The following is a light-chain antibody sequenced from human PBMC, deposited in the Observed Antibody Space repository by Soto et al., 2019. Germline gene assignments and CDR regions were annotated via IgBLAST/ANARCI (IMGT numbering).Light chain of an antibody. J-gene: IGKJ1*01. Sequence: EIVMTQSPATLYVSPGERATLSCRASQSVSSNLAWYQQKPGQAPRLLIYGASTRATGIPDRFSGSGSGTHFTLTISRLEPEDSAVYYCQQYGSSRTFGQGTKVDI. V-gene: IGKV3-20*01. CDR3: QQYGSSRT. CDR1: QSVSSN. CDR2: GAS.